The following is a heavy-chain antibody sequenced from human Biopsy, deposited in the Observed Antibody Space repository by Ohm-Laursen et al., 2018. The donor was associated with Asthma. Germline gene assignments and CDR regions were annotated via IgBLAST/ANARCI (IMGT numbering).Heavy chain of an antibody. CDR1: GYTFISYA. CDR3: ARTYYDFLTGQVNDAFAT. V-gene: IGHV1-3*01. D-gene: IGHD3-9*01. CDR2: INAGNGNA. Sequence: ASVKVSCKASGYTFISYAIHWVRQAPGQRLEWMGWINAGNGNAKYSQKFQGRVTITRDTSASTAYMELSSLRSEDTAVYYCARTYYDFLTGQVNDAFATWGQGTMVTVSS. J-gene: IGHJ3*02.